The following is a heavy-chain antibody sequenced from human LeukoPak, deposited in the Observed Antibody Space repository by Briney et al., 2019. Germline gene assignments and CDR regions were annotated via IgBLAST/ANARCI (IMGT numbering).Heavy chain of an antibody. J-gene: IGHJ5*02. CDR1: GGSISSYY. CDR3: ARSPSRYCSGGSCPNWFDP. CDR2: IYYSRST. D-gene: IGHD2-15*01. Sequence: SETLSLXCTVSGGSISSYYWSWIRQPPGKGLEWIGYIYYSRSTNYNPSLKSRVTISVDTSKNQFSLKLSSVTAADTAVYYCARSPSRYCSGGSCPNWFDPWGQGTLVTVSS. V-gene: IGHV4-59*01.